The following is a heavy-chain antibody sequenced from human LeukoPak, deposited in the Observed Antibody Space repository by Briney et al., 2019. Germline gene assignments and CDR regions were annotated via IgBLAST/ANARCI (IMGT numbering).Heavy chain of an antibody. CDR3: ARHVDIVATIYIDY. V-gene: IGHV3-23*01. D-gene: IGHD5-12*01. J-gene: IGHJ4*02. Sequence: GGSLRLSCAASGFTSSSYAMSWVRQAPGKGLEWVSAISGSGGSTYYADSVKGRFTISRDNSKNTLYLQMNSLRAEDTAVYYCARHVDIVATIYIDYWGQGTLVTVSS. CDR1: GFTSSSYA. CDR2: ISGSGGST.